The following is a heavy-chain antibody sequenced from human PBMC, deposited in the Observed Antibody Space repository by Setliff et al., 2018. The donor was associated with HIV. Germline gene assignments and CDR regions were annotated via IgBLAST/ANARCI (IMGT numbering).Heavy chain of an antibody. D-gene: IGHD6-6*01. J-gene: IGHJ4*02. CDR3: AQGSDPQLVTLFAY. CDR1: GFTFEDYA. Sequence: GGSLRLSCVASGFTFEDYAMHWVRRAPGKGLEWVSGISWNSGNIGYAASVKGRFTISRDNTKKSLYLQMNNLRTDDTALYYCAQGSDPQLVTLFAYWGQGTLVTVSS. V-gene: IGHV3-9*01. CDR2: ISWNSGNI.